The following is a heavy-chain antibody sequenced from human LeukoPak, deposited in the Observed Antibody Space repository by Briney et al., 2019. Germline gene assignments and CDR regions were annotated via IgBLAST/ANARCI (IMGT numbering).Heavy chain of an antibody. CDR3: ARLRSTVTTGYNWFDP. D-gene: IGHD4-17*01. CDR1: GYSFTSYW. J-gene: IGHJ5*02. V-gene: IGHV5-10-1*01. CDR2: IDPSDSYT. Sequence: GESLKISCKGSGYSFTSYWISWVRQMPGKGLEWMGRIDPSDSYTNYSPSFQGHVTTSADKSISTAYLQWSSLKASDTAMYYCARLRSTVTTGYNWFDPWGQGTLVTVSS.